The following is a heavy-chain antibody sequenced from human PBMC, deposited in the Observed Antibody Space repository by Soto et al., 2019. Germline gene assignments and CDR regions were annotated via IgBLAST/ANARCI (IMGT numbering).Heavy chain of an antibody. CDR1: GYTFTTYW. D-gene: IGHD5-12*01. Sequence: PGESLKISCEISGYTFTTYWIHWVRQMPGKGLEWVGRIDPGHSYTNYSPSFQGHVTMSTDKFISTAYLQWSSLKASDTAKYYCVRYNVVYDVGTGLDVWGPGTTVTVSS. CDR2: IDPGHSYT. V-gene: IGHV5-10-1*01. J-gene: IGHJ6*02. CDR3: VRYNVVYDVGTGLDV.